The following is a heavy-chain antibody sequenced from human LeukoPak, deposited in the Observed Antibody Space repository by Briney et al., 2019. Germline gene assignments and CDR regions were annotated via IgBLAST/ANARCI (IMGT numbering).Heavy chain of an antibody. J-gene: IGHJ4*02. V-gene: IGHV3-48*03. D-gene: IGHD4-17*01. CDR2: ISSSGSTI. Sequence: PGGSLRLSCAASGFTFSSYEMNWVRQAPGKGLEWVSYISSSGSTIYYADSVKGRFTISRDNAKNSLYLQMNSLRAEDTAVYYCASGEPTTVTTRLGFDYWGQGTLVTVSS. CDR1: GFTFSSYE. CDR3: ASGEPTTVTTRLGFDY.